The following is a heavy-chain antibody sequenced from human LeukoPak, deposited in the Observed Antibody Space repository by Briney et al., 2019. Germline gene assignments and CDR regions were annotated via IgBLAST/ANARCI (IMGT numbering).Heavy chain of an antibody. CDR1: GGSISSSSYY. Sequence: SETLSLTCTVSGGSISSSSYYWGWIRQPPGKGLEWIGSIYYSGSTYYNPSLKSRVTMSVDTSKNQFSLNLRSVTAADTAVYYCARLRRDFWSGEFDYWGQGTLVTVSS. V-gene: IGHV4-39*07. CDR3: ARLRRDFWSGEFDY. J-gene: IGHJ4*02. D-gene: IGHD3-3*01. CDR2: IYYSGST.